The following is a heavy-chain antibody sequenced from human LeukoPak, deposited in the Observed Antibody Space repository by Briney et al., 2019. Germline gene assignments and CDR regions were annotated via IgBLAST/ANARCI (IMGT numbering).Heavy chain of an antibody. CDR1: GFTVSSNY. V-gene: IGHV3-53*01. CDR3: AREGRKYDSSGYYYAAGAFDI. CDR2: IYTGGST. D-gene: IGHD3-22*01. J-gene: IGHJ3*02. Sequence: GGSLRLSCAASGFTVSSNYMSWVRQAPGKGLEWVSVIYTGGSTYYADSVKGRFTISRDNSKNTLYLQMNSLRAEDTAVCYCAREGRKYDSSGYYYAAGAFDIWGQGTRVTVSS.